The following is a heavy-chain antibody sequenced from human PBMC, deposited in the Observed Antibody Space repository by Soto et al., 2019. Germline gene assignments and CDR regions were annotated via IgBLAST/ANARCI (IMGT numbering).Heavy chain of an antibody. V-gene: IGHV4-30-2*01. CDR2: IYHSGST. CDR1: GGSISSGGYS. J-gene: IGHJ4*02. Sequence: PSETLSLTCAVSGGSISSGGYSWSWIRQPPGKGLEWIGYIYHSGSTYYNPSLKGRVTISVDRSKNQFSLKLSSVTAADTAVYYCDRGRGYSYGLDPRGQRTPVTISS. CDR3: DRGRGYSYGLDP. D-gene: IGHD5-18*01.